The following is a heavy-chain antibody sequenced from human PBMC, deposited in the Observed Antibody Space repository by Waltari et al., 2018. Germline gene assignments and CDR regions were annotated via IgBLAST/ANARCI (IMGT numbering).Heavy chain of an antibody. D-gene: IGHD2-2*01. J-gene: IGHJ5*01. CDR2: VIPIFCKA. Sequence: QVQLVQSGAEVKKPGSSVKVSCKASGGTFSSYAISWVRQAPGQGLEWMGRVIPIFCKANYPQKFPGRSTITTDESTSTAYMGLSRLRSEDTAVDFCARDPGAPCSSTNRFSPDPWGQGTPVTVSS. CDR3: ARDPGAPCSSTNRFSPDP. V-gene: IGHV1-69*05. CDR1: GGTFSSYA.